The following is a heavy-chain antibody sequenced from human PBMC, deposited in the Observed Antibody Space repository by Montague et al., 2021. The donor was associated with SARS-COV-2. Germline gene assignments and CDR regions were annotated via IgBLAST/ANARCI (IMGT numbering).Heavy chain of an antibody. D-gene: IGHD3-10*01. CDR1: GGSISSSSNY. J-gene: IGHJ5*02. V-gene: IGHV4-39*01. CDR2: IYYSGST. Sequence: LVTPTQTLSLTCTVSGGSISSSSNYWGWIRQPPGKGLEWIGSIYYSGSTYYNSSLKSRVTISVDTSKNQFSLKLNSVTAADTAVYYCARLVWFGELSSENWFDPWGQGTLVTVSS. CDR3: ARLVWFGELSSENWFDP.